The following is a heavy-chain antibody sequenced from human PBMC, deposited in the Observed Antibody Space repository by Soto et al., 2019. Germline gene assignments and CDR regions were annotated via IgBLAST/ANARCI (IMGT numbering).Heavy chain of an antibody. J-gene: IGHJ5*02. D-gene: IGHD2-15*01. V-gene: IGHV4-4*09. CDR3: AGVSIVNKYKWFDV. CDR2: IYDGGYT. Sequence: QVQLQESGPGLVKPSETLSLTCTVSGGINSRYWSWVRQAPGKGLEWIGYIYDGGYTNYHPSLKSRSTLSVDASESQFSLNLRSVTAADTAVYYCAGVSIVNKYKWFDVWGQGILVTVSS. CDR1: GGINSRY.